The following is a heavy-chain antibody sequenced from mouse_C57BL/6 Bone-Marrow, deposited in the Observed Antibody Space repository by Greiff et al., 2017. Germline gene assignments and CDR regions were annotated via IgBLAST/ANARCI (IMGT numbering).Heavy chain of an antibody. Sequence: QVQLQQPGAELVRPGSSVKLSCKASGYTFTGYWMDWVKQRPGQGLEWIGNIYPSDSETHYNQKFKDKATLTVDKSSSTAYMQLSSLTSEDSAVYYCARYSNYEPLYFDYWGQGTTLTVSS. V-gene: IGHV1-61*01. CDR1: GYTFTGYW. CDR3: ARYSNYEPLYFDY. D-gene: IGHD2-5*01. CDR2: IYPSDSET. J-gene: IGHJ2*01.